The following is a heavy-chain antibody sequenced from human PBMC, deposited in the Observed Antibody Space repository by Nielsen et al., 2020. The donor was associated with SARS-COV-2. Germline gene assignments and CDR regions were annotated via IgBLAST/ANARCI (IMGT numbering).Heavy chain of an antibody. D-gene: IGHD2-2*01. Sequence: SETLSLTCAVSGGSVSSNDWWTWVRQSPGTGLEWIGEVSHSGSIHYNPSLKSRVTLSMDKSKSQFSLRLTSVSAADTAVYFCARGDLVVVPSPILGLGPFFYYFYLDVWGKGTTVIVSS. CDR3: ARGDLVVVPSPILGLGPFFYYFYLDV. CDR2: VSHSGSI. J-gene: IGHJ6*03. V-gene: IGHV4-4*02. CDR1: GGSVSSNDW.